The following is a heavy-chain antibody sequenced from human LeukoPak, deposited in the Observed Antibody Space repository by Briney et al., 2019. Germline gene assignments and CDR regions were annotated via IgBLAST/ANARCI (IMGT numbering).Heavy chain of an antibody. CDR1: GGSFSGFY. Sequence: SETLSLTCAVYGGSFSGFYWSWIRQPPGKGLEWIGEINHSGSTNYNPSLKSRVTISVDTSKNQFSLKLSSVSAADTAVYYCERLGYSGTYRAPPDYWGQGTLVSVSS. CDR2: INHSGST. V-gene: IGHV4-34*01. J-gene: IGHJ4*02. CDR3: ERLGYSGTYRAPPDY. D-gene: IGHD1-26*01.